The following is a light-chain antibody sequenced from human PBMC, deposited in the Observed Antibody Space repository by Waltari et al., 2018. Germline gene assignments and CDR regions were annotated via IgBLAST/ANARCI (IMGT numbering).Light chain of an antibody. CDR1: SSDVGGFNY. CDR2: EVS. Sequence: QSALTQPASVSGSPGQSITISCTGTSSDVGGFNYVSWYQQHPGKAPKLTFYEVSKRPSGLSPRFSGSKSGNTASLTISGLQAEDEADYYCISFTNTKTLVFGGGTKLTVL. CDR3: ISFTNTKTLV. J-gene: IGLJ2*01. V-gene: IGLV2-14*01.